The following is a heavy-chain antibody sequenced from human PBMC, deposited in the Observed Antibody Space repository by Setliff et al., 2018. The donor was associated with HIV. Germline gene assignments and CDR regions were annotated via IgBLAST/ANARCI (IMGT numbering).Heavy chain of an antibody. CDR3: ARGGEERNMITGALDV. CDR2: ISAYNGNT. Sequence: EASVKVSCKASGYTFTSYGISWVRQAPGQGLEWMGWISAYNGNTNYAQKFKGRISLTTDTSIRTAYMELGGLKSDDTAVYFCARGGEERNMITGALDVWGQGSLVTVSS. CDR1: GYTFTSYG. J-gene: IGHJ3*01. D-gene: IGHD3-16*01. V-gene: IGHV1-18*01.